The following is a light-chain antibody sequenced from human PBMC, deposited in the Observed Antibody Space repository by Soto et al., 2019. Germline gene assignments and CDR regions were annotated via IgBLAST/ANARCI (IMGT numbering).Light chain of an antibody. J-gene: IGKJ5*01. CDR2: GAS. Sequence: EIVLTHAAATLSVSPGERATLSCRASQSVSSNLAWYQQKPGQAPRLLIYGASTRATGIPARFSGSGSGTEFTLTISSLQSEDFAVYYCQQYNNWPPAITFGQGTRLEIK. V-gene: IGKV3-15*01. CDR3: QQYNNWPPAIT. CDR1: QSVSSN.